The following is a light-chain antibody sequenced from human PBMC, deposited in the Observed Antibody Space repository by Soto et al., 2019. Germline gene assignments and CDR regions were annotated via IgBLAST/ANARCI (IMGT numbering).Light chain of an antibody. J-gene: IGLJ3*02. CDR2: EDN. CDR3: QSYDATNQV. V-gene: IGLV6-57*01. Sequence: NFMLTQPHSVSESPXXXVIISCTXXXXSIASNYVQWYQQRPGSSPTTVIYEDNQRPSGVPDRFSGSIDSSSNSASLTISGLETEDEADYYCQSYDATNQVFGGGTKLTVL. CDR1: XXSIASNY.